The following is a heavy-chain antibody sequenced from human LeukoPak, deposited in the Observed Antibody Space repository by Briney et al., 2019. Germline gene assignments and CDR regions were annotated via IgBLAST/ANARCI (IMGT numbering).Heavy chain of an antibody. CDR2: ISYDGSNK. Sequence: PGRSLRLSCAASGFTFSSYAMHWVRQAPGKGLEWVAVISYDGSNKYYADSVKGRFTISRDNSKNTLYLQMNSLRAEDTAVYYCARDLLTGTTPYDYWGQGTLVTVSS. CDR3: ARDLLTGTTPYDY. J-gene: IGHJ4*02. V-gene: IGHV3-30*01. CDR1: GFTFSSYA. D-gene: IGHD1-7*01.